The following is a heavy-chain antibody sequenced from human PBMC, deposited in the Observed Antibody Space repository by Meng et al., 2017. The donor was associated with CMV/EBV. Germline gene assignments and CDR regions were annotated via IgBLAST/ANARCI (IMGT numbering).Heavy chain of an antibody. Sequence: GGSLRLSCAASGFTFSSYAMSWVRQAPGKGLEWVSAISGSGGSTYYADSVKGRFTISRDNSKNTLYLQMNSLRAEDTAVYYCANSDRSSHNPDIDYWGQGTLVTVSS. CDR3: ANSDRSSHNPDIDY. J-gene: IGHJ4*02. CDR1: GFTFSSYA. CDR2: ISGSGGST. D-gene: IGHD3-22*01. V-gene: IGHV3-23*01.